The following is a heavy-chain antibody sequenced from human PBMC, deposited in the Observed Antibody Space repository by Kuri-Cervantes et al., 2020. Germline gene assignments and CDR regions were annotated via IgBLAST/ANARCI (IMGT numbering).Heavy chain of an antibody. D-gene: IGHD3-10*01. J-gene: IGHJ4*02. Sequence: GETLKISCAASGFTFDDYAMHWVRQAPGKGLEWVSVISGSGGSTYYADSVKGRFTISRDNSKNTLYLQMNSLRAEDTAVYYCAKGTYGSGSYYAPDYWGQGTLVTVSS. CDR2: ISGSGGST. CDR3: AKGTYGSGSYYAPDY. CDR1: GFTFDDYA. V-gene: IGHV3-23*01.